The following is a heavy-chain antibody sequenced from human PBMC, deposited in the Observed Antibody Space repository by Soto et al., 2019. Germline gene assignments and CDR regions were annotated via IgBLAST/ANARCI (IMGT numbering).Heavy chain of an antibody. V-gene: IGHV1-69*08. J-gene: IGHJ4*02. CDR3: AREYSSSSPLDY. CDR1: GGTFSSYX. CDR2: IIPILGIA. Sequence: QVQLVQSGAEVKKPGSSVKVSCKASGGTFSSYXXXWVRQAPGQGLEWMGRIIPILGIANYAQKFQGRVTITADKSTSTAYMELSSLRSEDTAVYYCAREYSSSSPLDYWGQGTLVTVSS. D-gene: IGHD6-6*01.